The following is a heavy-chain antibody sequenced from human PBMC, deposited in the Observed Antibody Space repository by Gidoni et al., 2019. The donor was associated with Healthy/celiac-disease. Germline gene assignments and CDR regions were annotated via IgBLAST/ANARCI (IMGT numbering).Heavy chain of an antibody. CDR1: RGTFSSYA. Sequence: QVQLVQSGAEVMKPGSSVKVSCKASRGTFSSYAISWVRQAPGQGLEWMGGIIPIFGTANYAQKFQGRVTITADESTSTAYMELSSLRSEDTAVYYCATVIAARDELYYFDYWGQGTLVTVSS. V-gene: IGHV1-69*01. J-gene: IGHJ4*02. D-gene: IGHD6-6*01. CDR2: IIPIFGTA. CDR3: ATVIAARDELYYFDY.